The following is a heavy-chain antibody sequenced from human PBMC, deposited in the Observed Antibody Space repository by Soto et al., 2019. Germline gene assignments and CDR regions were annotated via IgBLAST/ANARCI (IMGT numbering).Heavy chain of an antibody. CDR2: IGGSGGNT. Sequence: EVQLLESGEGLVQPGGSLKLSCAASGFTFSSYAMSWVRQAPGNGLEWVSGIGGSGGNTYYADSVKGRFTISRDNSKNTLFLQMNSLRAEYTAEYYCARVVRYFDTPYGMDVWGQGTTVTVSS. D-gene: IGHD3-9*01. CDR1: GFTFSSYA. J-gene: IGHJ6*02. V-gene: IGHV3-23*01. CDR3: ARVVRYFDTPYGMDV.